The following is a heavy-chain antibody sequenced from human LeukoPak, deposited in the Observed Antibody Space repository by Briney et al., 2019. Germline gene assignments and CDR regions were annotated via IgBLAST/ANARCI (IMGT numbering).Heavy chain of an antibody. V-gene: IGHV1-46*01. Sequence: GASVKVSCKASGYTFTSYYMHWVRQAPGQGLEWMGIINPSGGSTSYAQKFQGRVTMTRDMSTSTVYMELSSLRSEDTAVYYCARDRVTIFGVVIAPLDYWGQGTLVTVSS. J-gene: IGHJ4*02. D-gene: IGHD3-3*01. CDR1: GYTFTSYY. CDR3: ARDRVTIFGVVIAPLDY. CDR2: INPSGGST.